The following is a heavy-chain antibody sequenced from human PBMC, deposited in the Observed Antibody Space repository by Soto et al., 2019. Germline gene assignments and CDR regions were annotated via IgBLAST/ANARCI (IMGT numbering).Heavy chain of an antibody. CDR2: IIPVLGVA. CDR3: ARSRVAAAGTLGN. CDR1: RGTLNSYT. V-gene: IGHV1-69*02. D-gene: IGHD6-13*01. J-gene: IGHJ4*02. Sequence: QVQLVQSGAEVKKPGYSAKVSCKASRGTLNSYTINWVRQAPGHGPEWLGRIIPVLGVANYAQTFQGRVTITADKSTSTVYMELTSLRSEDTAVFCCARSRVAAAGTLGNWGPGTLVTVSS.